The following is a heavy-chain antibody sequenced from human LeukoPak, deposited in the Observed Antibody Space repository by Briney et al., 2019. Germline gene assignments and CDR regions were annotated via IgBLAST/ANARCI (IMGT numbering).Heavy chain of an antibody. Sequence: SETLSLTCTVSGGSISSSSYYWGWIRQPPGKGMEWIGSIYYSGTTYYNPSLTSRLTISVDTSKNQFSLKLSSVTATDTAVYYRTSRTPPRIVGTIADYWGQGTLVTVSS. J-gene: IGHJ4*02. CDR3: TSRTPPRIVGTIADY. CDR2: IYYSGTT. CDR1: GGSISSSSYY. V-gene: IGHV4-39*01. D-gene: IGHD1-26*01.